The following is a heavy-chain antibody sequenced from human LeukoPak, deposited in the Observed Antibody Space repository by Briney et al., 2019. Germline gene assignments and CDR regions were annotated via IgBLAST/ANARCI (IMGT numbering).Heavy chain of an antibody. D-gene: IGHD3-3*01. J-gene: IGHJ4*02. V-gene: IGHV3-23*01. CDR3: AKAYYDFWSGYYMSDY. CDR2: ISGSGGST. Sequence: GGSLRLSCAASGFTFSSYAMSWARQAPGKGLEWVSAISGSGGSTYYADSVKGRFTISRDNSKNTLYLQMNSLRAEDTAVYYCAKAYYDFWSGYYMSDYWGQGTLVTVSS. CDR1: GFTFSSYA.